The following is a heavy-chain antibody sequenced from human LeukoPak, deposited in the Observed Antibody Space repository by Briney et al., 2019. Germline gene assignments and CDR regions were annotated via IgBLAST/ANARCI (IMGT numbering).Heavy chain of an antibody. CDR2: IIPIFGTA. CDR1: GYTFTSYD. V-gene: IGHV1-69*13. D-gene: IGHD3-22*01. J-gene: IGHJ4*02. Sequence: SVKVSCKASGYTFTSYDINWVRQATGQGLEWMGGIIPIFGTANYAQKFQGRVTITADESTSTAYMELSSLRSEDTAVYYCARSRYYYDSSGYYYKYDYWGQGTLVTVSS. CDR3: ARSRYYYDSSGYYYKYDY.